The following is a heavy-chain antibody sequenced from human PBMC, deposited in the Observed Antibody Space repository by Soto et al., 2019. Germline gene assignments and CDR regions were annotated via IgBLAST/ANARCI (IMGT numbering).Heavy chain of an antibody. V-gene: IGHV4-34*01. D-gene: IGHD5-18*01. CDR1: GGSFSGHY. CDR3: ARGQRNTAMLLSQYYYYGMDV. Sequence: SETLSLTCAVYGGSFSGHYWSWIRQPPGKGLEWNGEINHSGSTNYNPSLMSRVTISVDTSKTQFSLKLSSVTAADTAVYYCARGQRNTAMLLSQYYYYGMDVWGPGTTVTVFS. CDR2: INHSGST. J-gene: IGHJ6*02.